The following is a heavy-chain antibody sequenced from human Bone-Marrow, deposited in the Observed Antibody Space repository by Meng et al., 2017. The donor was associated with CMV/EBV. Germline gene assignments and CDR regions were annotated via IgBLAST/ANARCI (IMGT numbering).Heavy chain of an antibody. V-gene: IGHV3-23*01. D-gene: IGHD3-16*01. Sequence: GAPVVLSCAASGFTFSSYAMSWVRQAPGKGLEWVSTISGSGGNTYYPDSVKGRFTISRDNSRNTLYLQMNSLRAEDTAVYYCAKGGNYGAFDILGQGTMVTV. CDR3: AKGGNYGAFDI. CDR1: GFTFSSYA. J-gene: IGHJ3*02. CDR2: ISGSGGNT.